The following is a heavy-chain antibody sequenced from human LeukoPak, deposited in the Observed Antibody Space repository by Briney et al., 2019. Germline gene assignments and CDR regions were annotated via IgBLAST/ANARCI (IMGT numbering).Heavy chain of an antibody. J-gene: IGHJ5*02. CDR3: ARHDWFDP. Sequence: PGGSLRLSCAASGFIVSSDYMSWVRQAPGKGLEWVSTIYSGGSTYYADSVKGRFTISRDNSKNTLYLQMNSLRAEDTAVYYCARHDWFDPWGRGTLVTVSS. CDR1: GFIVSSDY. CDR2: IYSGGST. V-gene: IGHV3-53*01.